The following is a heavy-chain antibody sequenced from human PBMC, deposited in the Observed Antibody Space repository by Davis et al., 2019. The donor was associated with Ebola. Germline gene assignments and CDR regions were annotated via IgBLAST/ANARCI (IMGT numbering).Heavy chain of an antibody. CDR1: GYTFTSYD. D-gene: IGHD1-26*01. Sequence: ASVKVSCKASGYTFTSYDINWVRQATGQGLEWMGWINPNSGGTNYAQKFQGWVTMTRDTSISTAYMELSRLRSDDTAVYYCARGGGSSKRTMGYWGQGTLVTVSS. CDR3: ARGGGSSKRTMGY. CDR2: INPNSGGT. V-gene: IGHV1-2*04. J-gene: IGHJ4*02.